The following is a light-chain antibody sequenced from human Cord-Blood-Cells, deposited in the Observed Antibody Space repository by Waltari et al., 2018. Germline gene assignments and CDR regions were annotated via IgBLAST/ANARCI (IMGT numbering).Light chain of an antibody. CDR2: AAS. V-gene: IGKV1-39*01. CDR1: QSISSY. Sequence: DIQMTQSPSSLSASVGDRVTITCQASQSISSYLNWYQQKPGKAPKLLIYAASSLQTGVPSRFSGSGSGTDFTLTISSLQPEDIATYYCQQSDNTPLSFGGGTKVEIK. CDR3: QQSDNTPLS. J-gene: IGKJ4*01.